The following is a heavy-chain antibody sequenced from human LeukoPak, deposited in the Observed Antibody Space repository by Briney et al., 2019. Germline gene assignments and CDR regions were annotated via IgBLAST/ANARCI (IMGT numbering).Heavy chain of an antibody. Sequence: GRSLRLSCAASGFTFSNFAMHWVRQAPGKGLEWVAVVSSDGSKKYYADSVKGRFTISRDNAKNTLYLQMNSLRIEDTTLYYCARDRFYSSGTFFDSWGRGALVTVSS. V-gene: IGHV3-30*04. J-gene: IGHJ4*02. CDR1: GFTFSNFA. CDR3: ARDRFYSSGTFFDS. D-gene: IGHD3-10*01. CDR2: VSSDGSKK.